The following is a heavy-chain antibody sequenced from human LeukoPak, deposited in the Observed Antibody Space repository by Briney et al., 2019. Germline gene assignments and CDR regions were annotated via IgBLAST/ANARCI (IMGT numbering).Heavy chain of an antibody. V-gene: IGHV4-4*08. D-gene: IGHD3-10*01. J-gene: IGHJ6*03. Sequence: PSETLSLTCSVSDDSITMYYWTWIRQPPGKGLEWIGYVDHTGSTNFNPSLNGRVSISRDTTKNLFSLRLRSVTAADTAVYYCAREDYYYASRFDSYYYMDVWGKGTTVTISS. CDR1: DDSITMYY. CDR3: AREDYYYASRFDSYYYMDV. CDR2: VDHTGST.